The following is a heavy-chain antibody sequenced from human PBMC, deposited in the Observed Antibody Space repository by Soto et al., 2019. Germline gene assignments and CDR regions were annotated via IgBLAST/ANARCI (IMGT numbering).Heavy chain of an antibody. CDR2: IYFTGST. CDR1: GGSISSDYYY. D-gene: IGHD6-13*01. CDR3: ARAPVAYSSSWYGMDV. J-gene: IGHJ6*02. Sequence: PSETLSLTCTVSGGSISSDYYYWSWVRQSPGKGLEWIGYIYFTGSTNYNPSLKSRVTISVDTSKNQFSLKLSSVTAADTAAYYCARAPVAYSSSWYGMDVWGQGTTVTVSS. V-gene: IGHV4-61*01.